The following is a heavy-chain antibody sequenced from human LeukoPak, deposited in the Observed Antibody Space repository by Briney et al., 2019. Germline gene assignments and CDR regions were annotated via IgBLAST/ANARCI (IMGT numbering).Heavy chain of an antibody. J-gene: IGHJ4*02. CDR3: ARRRDWADY. D-gene: IGHD3/OR15-3a*01. Sequence: GESLKISCTTSGYSIVNYWIAWVRHMRLKGREWVGIIYSGGSDTKSSQSLQVQVTISADKSISTGYRQGSSLKAPDSGMDCGARRRDWADYWGQSTLVTVSS. V-gene: IGHV5-51*01. CDR1: GYSIVNYW. CDR2: IYSGGSDT.